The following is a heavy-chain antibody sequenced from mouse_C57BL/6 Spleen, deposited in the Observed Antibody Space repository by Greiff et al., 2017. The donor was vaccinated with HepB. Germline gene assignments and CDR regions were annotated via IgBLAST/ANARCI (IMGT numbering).Heavy chain of an antibody. CDR2: IDPETGGT. Sequence: VKVVESGAELVRPGASVTLSCKASGYTFTDYEMHWVKQTPVHGLEWIGAIDPETGGTAYNQKFKGKAILTADKSSSTAYMALRSLTSEDSAVYYCTTPLAMDYWGQGTSVTVSS. CDR3: TTPLAMDY. J-gene: IGHJ4*01. V-gene: IGHV1-15*01. CDR1: GYTFTDYE.